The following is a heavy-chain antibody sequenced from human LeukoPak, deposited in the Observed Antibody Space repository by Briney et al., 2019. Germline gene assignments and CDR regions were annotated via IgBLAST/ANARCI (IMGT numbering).Heavy chain of an antibody. CDR1: GYTFTNYG. J-gene: IGHJ4*02. V-gene: IGHV1-18*01. D-gene: IGHD2-2*01. CDR3: ARARGGIVVVPAALDY. Sequence: GASVKVSCKASGYTFTNYGISWVRQAPGQGLEWMGWISAYNGNTNYAQKLQGRVTMTTDTSTSTAYMELRSLTSDDTAVYYCARARGGIVVVPAALDYWGQGTLVTVSS. CDR2: ISAYNGNT.